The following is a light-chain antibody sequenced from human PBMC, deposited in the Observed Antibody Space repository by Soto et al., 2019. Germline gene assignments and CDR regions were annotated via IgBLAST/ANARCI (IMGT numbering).Light chain of an antibody. CDR1: QSVSSN. Sequence: EIVMTQSPATLSVSPGERATLSCRASQSVSSNLAWYQQKPGQAPRLLIYSASTRATGIPARFSGSGSGTEFTLTISSLQSEDFAVYYCHQYYDWPWTFGQGTKVEIK. J-gene: IGKJ1*01. CDR2: SAS. CDR3: HQYYDWPWT. V-gene: IGKV3-15*01.